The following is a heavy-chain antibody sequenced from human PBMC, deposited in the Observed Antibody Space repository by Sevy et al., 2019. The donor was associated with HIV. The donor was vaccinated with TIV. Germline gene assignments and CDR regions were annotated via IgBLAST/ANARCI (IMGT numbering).Heavy chain of an antibody. CDR1: GGTFSSYA. J-gene: IGHJ4*02. CDR3: ARASGYYRLDDY. CDR2: IIPIFGTA. V-gene: IGHV1-69*13. Sequence: ASVKVSCKASGGTFSSYAISWVRQAPGQGLEWMGGIIPIFGTANYAQKFQGRVTITADESTSTAYMELSGLRSEDTAVYYCARASGYYRLDDYWGQGTLVTVSS. D-gene: IGHD3-22*01.